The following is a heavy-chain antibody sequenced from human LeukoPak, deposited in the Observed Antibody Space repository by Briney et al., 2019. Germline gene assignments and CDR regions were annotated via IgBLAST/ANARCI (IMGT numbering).Heavy chain of an antibody. CDR3: ARDYSITMVRGVIITPDY. D-gene: IGHD3-10*01. V-gene: IGHV1-2*02. CDR2: INPNSGGT. Sequence: ASVKVSCKASGYTFTGYYMHWVRQAPGQGLEWMGWINPNSGGTNYAQKFQGRVTMTRDTSISTAYMELSRLRSDDTAVYYCARDYSITMVRGVIITPDYWGQGTLVTVSS. J-gene: IGHJ4*02. CDR1: GYTFTGYY.